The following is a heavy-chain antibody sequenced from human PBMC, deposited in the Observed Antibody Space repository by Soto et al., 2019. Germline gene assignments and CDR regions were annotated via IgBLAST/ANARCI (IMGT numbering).Heavy chain of an antibody. D-gene: IGHD2-15*01. J-gene: IGHJ3*01. V-gene: IGHV3-9*01. CDR1: GFTFDDYA. CDR2: ITWNGVNT. Sequence: EEQLVESGGALVQPGRSLRLSCAASGFTFDDYAMHWVRQVPGKGLEWVSFITWNGVNTAYADSIRGRFTISRDNAKNSLYLQSNRLSAEDTAFDYCTRGYCSVGSCAFDPWGQGTMVAVSS. CDR3: TRGYCSVGSCAFDP.